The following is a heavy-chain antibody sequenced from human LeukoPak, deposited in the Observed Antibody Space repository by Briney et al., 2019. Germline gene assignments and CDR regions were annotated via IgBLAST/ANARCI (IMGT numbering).Heavy chain of an antibody. D-gene: IGHD3-16*01. J-gene: IGHJ4*02. CDR1: GFTFSSYA. Sequence: GGSLRLSCAASGFTFSSYAMHWVRQAPGKGLEYVSAISSNGGSTYYANSVKGRFTISRDNSKNTLYLQMGSLRAEDMAVYYCARGWGSLDYWGQGTLVTVS. V-gene: IGHV3-64*01. CDR3: ARGWGSLDY. CDR2: ISSNGGST.